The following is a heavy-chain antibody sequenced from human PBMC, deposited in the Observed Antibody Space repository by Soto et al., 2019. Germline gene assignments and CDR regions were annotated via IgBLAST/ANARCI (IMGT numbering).Heavy chain of an antibody. CDR3: AGPKTLTTVTTTPFDY. D-gene: IGHD4-17*01. J-gene: IGHJ4*02. CDR1: GGTFSSYA. CDR2: IIPIFGTA. V-gene: IGHV1-69*01. Sequence: QVQLVQSGAEVKKPGSSVKVSCKASGGTFSSYAISWVRQAPGQGLEWMGGIIPIFGTANYAQEFQGRVTITADESTSTAYMELSSLRSEDTAVYYCAGPKTLTTVTTTPFDYWGQGTLVTVSS.